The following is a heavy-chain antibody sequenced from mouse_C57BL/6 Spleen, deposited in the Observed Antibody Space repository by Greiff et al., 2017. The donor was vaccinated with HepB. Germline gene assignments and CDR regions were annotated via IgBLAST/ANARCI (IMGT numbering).Heavy chain of an antibody. CDR1: GYSITSGYY. CDR3: ARVRGDYYYGSSYWYFDV. J-gene: IGHJ1*03. CDR2: ISYDGSN. Sequence: DVQLVESGPGLVKPSQSLSLTCSVTGYSITSGYYWNWIRQFPGNKLEWMGYISYDGSNNSNPSLKNRISITPDTSKNQFFLKLNSVTTEDTATYYCARVRGDYYYGSSYWYFDVWGTGTTVTVSS. D-gene: IGHD1-1*01. V-gene: IGHV3-6*01.